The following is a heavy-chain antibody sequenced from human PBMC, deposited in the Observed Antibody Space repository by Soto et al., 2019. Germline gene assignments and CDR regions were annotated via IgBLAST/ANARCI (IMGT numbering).Heavy chain of an antibody. D-gene: IGHD4-17*01. Sequence: QVQLVQSGAEVKKPGSSVKVSCKASGGTFNTYAINWLRQAPGQGLEWMGVNIPIFDTADYTEKFQGRVAITADESTSTAYMELSSLTSEDTAVYYCASSRDYGGNQEFFHHWGQGTLVTVSS. CDR2: NIPIFDTA. CDR1: GGTFNTYA. V-gene: IGHV1-69*12. CDR3: ASSRDYGGNQEFFHH. J-gene: IGHJ1*01.